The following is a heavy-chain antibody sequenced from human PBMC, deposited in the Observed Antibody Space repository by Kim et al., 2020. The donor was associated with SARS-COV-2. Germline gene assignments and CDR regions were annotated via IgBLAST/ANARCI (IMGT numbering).Heavy chain of an antibody. CDR1: GFTFIHYW. V-gene: IGHV3-7*01. D-gene: IGHD2-21*01. J-gene: IGHJ6*02. CDR3: ARVRGDGAWSMDV. CDR2: IRQVGHET. Sequence: GGSLRLSCAASGFTFIHYWMTWVRQAPGGGLEWVANIRQVGHETFYVASLKGRFTISRDNAEKSLYLKMRSRRAEDTAVYYRARVRGDGAWSMDVWGQGTAVTVSS.